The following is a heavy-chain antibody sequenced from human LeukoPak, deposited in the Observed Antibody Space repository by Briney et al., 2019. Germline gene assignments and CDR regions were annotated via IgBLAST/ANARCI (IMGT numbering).Heavy chain of an antibody. J-gene: IGHJ4*02. V-gene: IGHV1-2*02. Sequence: ASVKVSCKASGYTFTSYYMHWVRQAPGQGLEWMGWINPNSGGTNYAQKFQGRVTTTRDTSISTAYMELSRLRSDDTAVYYCASSDSGSYLYYFDYWGRGTLVTVSS. CDR1: GYTFTSYY. CDR2: INPNSGGT. CDR3: ASSDSGSYLYYFDY. D-gene: IGHD1-26*01.